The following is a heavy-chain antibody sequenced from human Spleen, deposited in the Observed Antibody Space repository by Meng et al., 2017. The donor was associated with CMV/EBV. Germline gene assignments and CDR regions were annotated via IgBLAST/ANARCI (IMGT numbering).Heavy chain of an antibody. CDR3: ARGGGWYDY. Sequence: GESLKISCAASGFTVSTNYMSWVRQAPGKGLEWVSLIYSGGKTLYADSVKGRFTISRDISQNTLFLEMNSLRAEDTAVYYCARGGGWYDYWGQGTLVTVSS. J-gene: IGHJ4*02. CDR1: GFTVSTNY. D-gene: IGHD6-19*01. CDR2: IYSGGKT. V-gene: IGHV3-53*01.